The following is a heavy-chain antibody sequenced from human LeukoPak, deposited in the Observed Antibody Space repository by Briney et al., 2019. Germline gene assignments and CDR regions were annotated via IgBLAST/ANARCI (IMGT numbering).Heavy chain of an antibody. J-gene: IGHJ5*02. V-gene: IGHV4-59*12. Sequence: SETLSLTCTVSGGSISSYYWSWTRQPPGKGLEWIGYIYYSGSTNYNPSLKSRVTISVDTSKNQFSLKLSSVTAADTAVYYCATDSGYSSSWLTWGQGTLVTVSS. CDR2: IYYSGST. D-gene: IGHD6-13*01. CDR1: GGSISSYY. CDR3: ATDSGYSSSWLT.